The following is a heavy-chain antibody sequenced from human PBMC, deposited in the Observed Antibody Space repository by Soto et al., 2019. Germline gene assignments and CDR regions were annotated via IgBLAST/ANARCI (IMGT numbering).Heavy chain of an antibody. CDR3: VRAPEQRPIDF. D-gene: IGHD6-19*01. CDR2: ISVDGRDT. CDR1: GFSLSDYW. V-gene: IGHV3-74*03. Sequence: EVQLMEFGGGLVQPGGSLRLSCAASGFSLSDYWMHWVRQVPGKGLLWVSRISVDGRDTTYADSVKGRFTISRDNAKNTLDLQMDSLRAEDTAVYYCVRAPEQRPIDFWGGGSLVTVSS. J-gene: IGHJ4*01.